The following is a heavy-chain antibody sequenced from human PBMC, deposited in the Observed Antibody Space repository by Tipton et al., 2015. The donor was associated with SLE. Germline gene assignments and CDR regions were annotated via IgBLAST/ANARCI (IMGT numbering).Heavy chain of an antibody. CDR3: ARGLAVTTSYYYYYMDV. CDR2: ITNNGNT. V-gene: IGHV4-39*01. D-gene: IGHD4-17*01. J-gene: IGHJ6*03. CDR1: GGSISGSNYY. Sequence: TLSLTCTVSGGSISGSNYYWDWIRQPPGKGPEWIGRITNNGNTYYIPSLQSRVTMSVDTSKNQFSLKLSSVTAADTAVYYCARGLAVTTSYYYYYMDVWGKGTTVTVSS.